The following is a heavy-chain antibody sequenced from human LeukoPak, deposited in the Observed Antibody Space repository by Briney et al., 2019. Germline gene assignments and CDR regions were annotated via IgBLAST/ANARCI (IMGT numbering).Heavy chain of an antibody. CDR2: IYSGGSK. CDR3: ARAPRNVVDYYYYYMDV. CDR1: GFTVSSNY. J-gene: IGHJ6*03. D-gene: IGHD2-15*01. Sequence: GGSLRLSCAASGFTVSSNYMSWVRQAPGKGLEWVSVIYSGGSKYYADSVKGRFTISRDNSKNTLYLQMNSLRAEDTAVYYCARAPRNVVDYYYYYMDVWGKGTTVTVSS. V-gene: IGHV3-53*01.